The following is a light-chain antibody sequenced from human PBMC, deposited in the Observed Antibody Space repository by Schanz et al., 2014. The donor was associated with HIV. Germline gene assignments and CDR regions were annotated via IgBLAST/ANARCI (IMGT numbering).Light chain of an antibody. CDR2: EVH. J-gene: IGLJ3*02. V-gene: IGLV2-8*01. CDR1: SSDIGGSKY. CDR3: QTWGTGIWL. Sequence: QSVLTQPPSASGSPGQSVTISCTGTSSDIGGSKYFFWYQQHPGKAPQLIIYEVHKRPPGGPDRFSGSRSGHPASMTVSGLQAEDEADYYCQTWGTGIWLFAGGTKLTVL.